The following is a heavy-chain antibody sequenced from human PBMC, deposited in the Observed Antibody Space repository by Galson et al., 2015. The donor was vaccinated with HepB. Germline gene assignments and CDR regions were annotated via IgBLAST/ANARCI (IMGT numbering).Heavy chain of an antibody. Sequence: SVKVSCKASGYTFTSYGISWVRQAPGQGLEWMGWISAYNGNTNYAQKLQGRVTMTTDTSTSTAYMGLRSLRSDDTAVYYCASAQAYCSSTSCYLSDAFDIWGQGTMVTVSS. CDR2: ISAYNGNT. V-gene: IGHV1-18*01. CDR1: GYTFTSYG. D-gene: IGHD2-2*01. J-gene: IGHJ3*02. CDR3: ASAQAYCSSTSCYLSDAFDI.